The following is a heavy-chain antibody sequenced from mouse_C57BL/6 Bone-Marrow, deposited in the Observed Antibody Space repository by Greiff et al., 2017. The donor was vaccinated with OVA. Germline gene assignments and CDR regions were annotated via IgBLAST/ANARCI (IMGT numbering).Heavy chain of an antibody. CDR2: INYDGSST. V-gene: IGHV5-16*01. Sequence: EVQVVESEGGLVQPGSSMKLSCTASGFTFSDYYMAWVRQVPEKGLEWVANINYDGSSTYYLDSLKSRFIISRDNAKNILYLQMSSLKSEDTATYYCARGQLDYWGQGTTLTVSS. CDR3: ARGQLDY. J-gene: IGHJ2*01. CDR1: GFTFSDYY. D-gene: IGHD3-2*01.